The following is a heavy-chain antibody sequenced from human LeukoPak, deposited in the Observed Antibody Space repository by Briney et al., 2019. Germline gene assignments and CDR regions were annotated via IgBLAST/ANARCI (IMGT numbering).Heavy chain of an antibody. V-gene: IGHV3-20*04. Sequence: PGGPLRLSCTASGFVFDEHGMTWVRQVPGKGLEWVSGINWSGKSTSYGDPVRGRFTISRDNAKNSLSLQMDSLRAEDTALYYCARAPITSPFYFDYWGQGTLVTVSS. J-gene: IGHJ4*02. CDR1: GFVFDEHG. CDR2: INWSGKST. CDR3: ARAPITSPFYFDY. D-gene: IGHD2-2*01.